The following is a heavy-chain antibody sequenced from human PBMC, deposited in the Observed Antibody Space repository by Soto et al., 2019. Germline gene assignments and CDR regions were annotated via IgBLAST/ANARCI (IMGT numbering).Heavy chain of an antibody. CDR3: ARQASDYSNYKTLPYMDV. CDR2: IYYSGST. CDR1: GGSISSSSYY. D-gene: IGHD4-4*01. J-gene: IGHJ6*03. V-gene: IGHV4-39*01. Sequence: SETLSLTCTVSGGSISSSSYYWGWIRQPPGKGLEWIGSIYYSGSTYYNPSLKSRVTISVDTSKNQFSLKLSSVTAADTAVYYCARQASDYSNYKTLPYMDVWGKGTTVTVSS.